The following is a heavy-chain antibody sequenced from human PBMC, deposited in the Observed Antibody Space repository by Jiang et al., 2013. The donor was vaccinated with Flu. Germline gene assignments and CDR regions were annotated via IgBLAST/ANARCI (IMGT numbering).Heavy chain of an antibody. V-gene: IGHV1-18*04. J-gene: IGHJ5*02. CDR2: ISAYNGNT. Sequence: GAEVKKPGASVKVSCKASGYTFTSYGISWVRQAPGQGLEWMGWISAYNGNTNYAQKLQGRVTMTTDTSTSTAYMELRSLRSDDTAVYYCARSGYYYGSGLDTNNWFDPWGQGTLVTVSS. CDR3: ARSGYYYGSGLDTNNWFDP. CDR1: GYTFTSYG. D-gene: IGHD3-10*01.